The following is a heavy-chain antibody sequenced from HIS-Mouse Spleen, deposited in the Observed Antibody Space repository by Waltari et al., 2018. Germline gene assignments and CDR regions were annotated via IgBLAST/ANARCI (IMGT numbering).Heavy chain of an antibody. V-gene: IGHV1-2*02. J-gene: IGHJ3*02. D-gene: IGHD7-27*01. CDR1: GYTFTGYY. Sequence: QVQLVQSGAEVKKPGASVKVSCKASGYTFTGYYMHWVRQAPGQGLEGMGWVNPNVGGTTDGKKFQGRVTRTRDASISTAYMELGRLRSDDTAVYYCARVGLGIAFDIWGQGTMVTVSS. CDR3: ARVGLGIAFDI. CDR2: VNPNVGGT.